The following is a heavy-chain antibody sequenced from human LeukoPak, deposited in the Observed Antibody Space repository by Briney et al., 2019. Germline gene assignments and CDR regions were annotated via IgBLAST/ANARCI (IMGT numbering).Heavy chain of an antibody. D-gene: IGHD3-22*01. CDR1: NYSISSGYY. V-gene: IGHV4-38-2*01. CDR3: ARGGRITMIVVVITPFDH. J-gene: IGHJ4*02. Sequence: SETLSLTCAVSNYSISSGYYWGWIRPPPGKGLEWIGSIYQSGSTYYNPSLKSRVTVSVDTSKNQFSLKLTSVTAADTAVYYCARGGRITMIVVVITPFDHWGQGTLVTVSS. CDR2: IYQSGST.